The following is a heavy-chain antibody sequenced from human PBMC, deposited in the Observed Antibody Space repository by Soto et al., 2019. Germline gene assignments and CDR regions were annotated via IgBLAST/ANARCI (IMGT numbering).Heavy chain of an antibody. CDR1: GGSFSGYY. V-gene: IGHV4-34*01. D-gene: IGHD4-17*01. Sequence: PSETLSLTCAVYGGSFSGYYWSWIRQPPGKGLEWIGEINHSGSTNYNPSLKSRVTISVDTSKNQFSLKLSSVTAADTAVYYCARLATVTTPPRPSAKYYYYYYGMDVWGQGTTVTVSS. J-gene: IGHJ6*02. CDR3: ARLATVTTPPRPSAKYYYYYYGMDV. CDR2: INHSGST.